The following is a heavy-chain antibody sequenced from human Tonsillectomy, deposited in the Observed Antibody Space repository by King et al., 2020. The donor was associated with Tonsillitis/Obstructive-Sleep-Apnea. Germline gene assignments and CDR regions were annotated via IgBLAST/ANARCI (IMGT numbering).Heavy chain of an antibody. CDR2: IRSKTYGGTT. D-gene: IGHD2-15*01. CDR1: GFTFGDNA. CDR3: SRLLGYCSGGRCLNWFDP. Sequence: VQLVESGGDLVEPGRSLRVSCTASGFTFGDNAMSWFRQAPGKGLEWVGFIRSKTYGGTTEYAASVEGRFTSSRNDSKSLAYLQMNSLKTEDTAVYYCSRLLGYCSGGRCLNWFDPWGQGTLVTVSS. V-gene: IGHV3-49*03. J-gene: IGHJ5*02.